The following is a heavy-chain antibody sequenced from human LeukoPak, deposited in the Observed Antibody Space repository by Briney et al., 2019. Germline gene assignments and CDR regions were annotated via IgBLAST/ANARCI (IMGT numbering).Heavy chain of an antibody. Sequence: TPSETLSLTCSVSGYSISSGYYWGWVRQSPGKGLEWIGNIYHSGSTYYNPSLKSRVTISVDRSKNQFSLNLSSVTAADTAVYFCARTYDFSGYYMDSWGQGTLVTVSS. J-gene: IGHJ4*02. D-gene: IGHD3-22*01. CDR3: ARTYDFSGYYMDS. CDR1: GYSISSGYY. CDR2: IYHSGST. V-gene: IGHV4-38-2*02.